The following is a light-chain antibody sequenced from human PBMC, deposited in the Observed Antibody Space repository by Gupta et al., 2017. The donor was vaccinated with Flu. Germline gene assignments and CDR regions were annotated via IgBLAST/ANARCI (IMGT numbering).Light chain of an antibody. Sequence: EIVMTQSPTTLSVSPGERATLSCRASQSVNSNLAWYQQKPGQAPRLLIYGASTRATGIPARFSGSGSVTDFTLTISSRQSEDFAVYYCQQYNNWPPITFGQGTQLEIK. CDR3: QQYNNWPPIT. J-gene: IGKJ5*01. V-gene: IGKV3-15*01. CDR2: GAS. CDR1: QSVNSN.